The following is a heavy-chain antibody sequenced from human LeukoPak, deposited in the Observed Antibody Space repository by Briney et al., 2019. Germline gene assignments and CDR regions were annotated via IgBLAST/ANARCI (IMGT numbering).Heavy chain of an antibody. J-gene: IGHJ4*02. Sequence: SETLSLTCTVSGGSISSSSYYWGWIRQPPGKGLEWIGSIYYSGNTYYNPSLKSRVTISVDTSKNQFSLKRSSVTAADTAVYYCARIYNYSVDYWGQGTLVTVSS. CDR1: GGSISSSSYY. CDR2: IYYSGNT. D-gene: IGHD1-26*01. V-gene: IGHV4-39*01. CDR3: ARIYNYSVDY.